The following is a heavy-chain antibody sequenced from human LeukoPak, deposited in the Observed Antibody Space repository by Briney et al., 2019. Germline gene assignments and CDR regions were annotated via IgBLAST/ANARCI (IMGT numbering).Heavy chain of an antibody. J-gene: IGHJ3*02. CDR2: ITAGNGNT. CDR1: GYTFRNYG. CDR3: ARDSARGCSYGYNAFDI. D-gene: IGHD5-18*01. Sequence: ASVKVSCKASGYTFRNYGIGWVRQAPRQGLEWMGWITAGNGNTNYAQKVQGRVTMTTDTSTSTAYMELRSLRSDDTAVYFCARDSARGCSYGYNAFDIWGQGTMVTVSS. V-gene: IGHV1-18*01.